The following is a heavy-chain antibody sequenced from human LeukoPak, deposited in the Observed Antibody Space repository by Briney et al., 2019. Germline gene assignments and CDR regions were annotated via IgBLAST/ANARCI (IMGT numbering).Heavy chain of an antibody. CDR2: IYHSGNT. J-gene: IGHJ4*02. CDR1: GYSISSGYY. D-gene: IGHD6-25*01. CDR3: ARDGSIAAPDY. Sequence: LETLSLTCTVSGYSISSGYYWGWIRQPPGKGLEWIGSIYHSGNTYYNPSLKSRVTISVDTSKNQFSLKLSSVTAADTAAYYCARDGSIAAPDYWGQGTLVTVPS. V-gene: IGHV4-38-2*02.